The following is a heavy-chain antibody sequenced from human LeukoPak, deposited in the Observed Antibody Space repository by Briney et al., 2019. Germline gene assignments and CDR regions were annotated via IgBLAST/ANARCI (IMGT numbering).Heavy chain of an antibody. CDR1: GGTFRSYA. Sequence: SVKVSCKASGGTFRSYAISWVRQAPGQGLEWMGGIIPIFGTANYAQKFQGRVTITADESTSTAYMELSSLRSEDTAVYYCARDYGSGSYIAGYWGQGTLVTVSS. CDR2: IIPIFGTA. D-gene: IGHD3-10*01. CDR3: ARDYGSGSYIAGY. V-gene: IGHV1-69*13. J-gene: IGHJ4*02.